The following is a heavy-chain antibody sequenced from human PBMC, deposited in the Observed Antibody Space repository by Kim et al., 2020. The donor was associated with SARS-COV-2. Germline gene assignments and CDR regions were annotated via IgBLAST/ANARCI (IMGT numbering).Heavy chain of an antibody. D-gene: IGHD6-19*01. CDR2: IWYDGSNK. CDR3: ARDRSGARRLLGGMDV. CDR1: GFTFSSYG. J-gene: IGHJ6*02. Sequence: GGSLRLSCAASGFTFSSYGMHWVRQAPGKGLEWVAVIWYDGSNKYYADSVKGRFTISRDNSKNTLYLQMNSLRAEDTAVYYCARDRSGARRLLGGMDVWGQGTTVTVSS. V-gene: IGHV3-33*01.